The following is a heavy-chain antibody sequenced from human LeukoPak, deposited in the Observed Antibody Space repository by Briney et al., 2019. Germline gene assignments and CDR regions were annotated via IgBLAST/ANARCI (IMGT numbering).Heavy chain of an antibody. D-gene: IGHD3-9*01. V-gene: IGHV4-59*01. CDR3: ARGLYFDWSSPPIWFDP. J-gene: IGHJ5*02. CDR2: IYYSGST. CDR1: GGSFSGYY. Sequence: SETLSLTCAVYGGSFSGYYWSWIRQPPGKGLEWIGYIYYSGSTNYNPSLKSRVTISVDTSKNQFSLKLSSVTAADTAVYYCARGLYFDWSSPPIWFDPWGQGTLVTVSS.